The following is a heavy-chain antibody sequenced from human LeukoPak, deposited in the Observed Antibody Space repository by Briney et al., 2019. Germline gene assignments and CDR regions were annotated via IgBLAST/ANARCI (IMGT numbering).Heavy chain of an antibody. CDR3: ARTLYYGSGSYHFDY. J-gene: IGHJ4*02. V-gene: IGHV4-39*01. CDR1: GVSISSSRYS. D-gene: IGHD3-10*01. Sequence: SETLSLTCTVSGVSISSSRYSWGWIRQPPGKGLEWIGSIYYSGSTYYNPSLKSRVTISVDTSNDQFSLKLSSVTAADTAVYYCARTLYYGSGSYHFDYWGQGTLVTVSS. CDR2: IYYSGST.